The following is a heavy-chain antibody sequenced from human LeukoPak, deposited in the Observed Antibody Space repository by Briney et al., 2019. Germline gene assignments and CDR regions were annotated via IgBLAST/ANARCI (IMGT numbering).Heavy chain of an antibody. CDR3: ARGSADGFRAFDI. J-gene: IGHJ3*02. V-gene: IGHV1-69*06. CDR1: GGTFSSYA. Sequence: ASVKVSCKASGGTFSSYAISWVRQAPGQGLEWMGGIIPIFGTANYAQKFQGRVTITADKSTRTAYMELSSLRSEDTAVYYCARGSADGFRAFDIWGQGTMVTVSS. D-gene: IGHD3-10*01. CDR2: IIPIFGTA.